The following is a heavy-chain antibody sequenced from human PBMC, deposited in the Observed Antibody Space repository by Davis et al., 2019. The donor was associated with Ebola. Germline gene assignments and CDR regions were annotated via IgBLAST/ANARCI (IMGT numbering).Heavy chain of an antibody. CDR1: GGSISSGGYS. CDR3: ARVASYGDYFDY. CDR2: MYYSGST. V-gene: IGHV4-30-4*07. Sequence: TLSLTCAVSGGSISSGGYSWSWIRQPPGKGLEWIGYMYYSGSTYYNPSLKSRVTISGDTSKNQFSLKLSSVTAADTAVYYCARVASYGDYFDYWGLGTLVTVSS. J-gene: IGHJ4*02. D-gene: IGHD4-17*01.